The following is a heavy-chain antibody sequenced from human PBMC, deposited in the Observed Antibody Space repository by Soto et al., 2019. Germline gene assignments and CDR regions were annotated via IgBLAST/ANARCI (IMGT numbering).Heavy chain of an antibody. CDR2: IIPISGTP. J-gene: IGHJ5*02. Sequence: ASVKVSCRASGGTFSMYGISWVRQAPGQGLEWMGGIIPISGTPNYAQKFQGRVTITADESTKTGYMELSSLRSEDTAVYYCARAAYTSMATQWFDPWGQGTLVTVSP. CDR1: GGTFSMYG. D-gene: IGHD3-16*01. V-gene: IGHV1-69*13. CDR3: ARAAYTSMATQWFDP.